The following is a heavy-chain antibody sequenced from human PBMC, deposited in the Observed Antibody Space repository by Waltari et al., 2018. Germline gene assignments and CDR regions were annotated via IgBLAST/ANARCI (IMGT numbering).Heavy chain of an antibody. CDR2: ISSSSSTI. Sequence: EVPLVESGGGLVQPGGYLRLSCAASGFPFSSYSMNWVRQALGKGLEWVSYISSSSSTIYYADSVKGRFTISRDNAKNSLYLQMNSLRDEDTAVYYCAREGGGQLWLRAFDIWGQGTMVTVSS. D-gene: IGHD5-18*01. CDR1: GFPFSSYS. V-gene: IGHV3-48*02. CDR3: AREGGGQLWLRAFDI. J-gene: IGHJ3*02.